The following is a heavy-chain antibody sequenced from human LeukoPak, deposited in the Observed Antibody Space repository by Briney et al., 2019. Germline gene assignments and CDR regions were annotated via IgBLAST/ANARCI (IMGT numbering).Heavy chain of an antibody. CDR1: GYTFTSYD. CDR3: ARGFPPYSSSSEEVDY. J-gene: IGHJ4*02. CDR2: MNPNSGNT. V-gene: IGHV1-8*01. D-gene: IGHD6-6*01. Sequence: ASVKVSCKASGYTFTSYDINWVRQATGQGLEWMGWMNPNSGNTGYAQKFQGRVTMTRNTSISTAYMELGSLRSEDTAVYYCARGFPPYSSSSEEVDYWGQGTLVTVSS.